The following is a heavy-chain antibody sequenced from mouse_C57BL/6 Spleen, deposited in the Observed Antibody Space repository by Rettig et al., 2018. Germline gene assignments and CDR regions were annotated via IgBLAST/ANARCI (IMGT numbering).Heavy chain of an antibody. V-gene: IGHV1-22*01. Sequence: GKSLEWIGYINPNNGGTSYNQKFKGKATLTVNKSSSTAYMELRSLTSEDSAVYYCARGAYYGNYPDYWGQGTTLTVSS. J-gene: IGHJ2*01. CDR2: INPNNGGT. D-gene: IGHD2-10*01. CDR3: ARGAYYGNYPDY.